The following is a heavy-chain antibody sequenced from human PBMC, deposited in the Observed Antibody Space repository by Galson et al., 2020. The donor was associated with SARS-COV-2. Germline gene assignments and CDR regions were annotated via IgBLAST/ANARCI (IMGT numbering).Heavy chain of an antibody. V-gene: IGHV3-30*04. CDR1: GFTFSAYA. CDR3: ARGSDYYGSGSDYLSSFDY. Sequence: GESLKISCAATGFTFSAYAIHWVRQAPGKGLEWVAVISYDGINQHYADSVKGRFTISRDNSKNTLSLQMNSLRPEDTAIYYCARGSDYYGSGSDYLSSFDYWGQGTLVTVSS. CDR2: ISYDGINQ. J-gene: IGHJ4*02. D-gene: IGHD3-10*01.